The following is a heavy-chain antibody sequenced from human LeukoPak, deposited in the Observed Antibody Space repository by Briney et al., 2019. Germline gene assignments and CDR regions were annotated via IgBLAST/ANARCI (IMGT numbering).Heavy chain of an antibody. CDR2: ISNSSSYI. V-gene: IGHV3-21*01. CDR1: GFTLSSYS. J-gene: IGHJ4*02. CDR3: ARGRSSGWYVSVY. D-gene: IGHD6-19*01. Sequence: GGSLRLSCAASGFTLSSYSMNWVRQAPGKGLEWVSSISNSSSYIYYADSVKGRFTISRDNAKNSLYLQMNSLRAEDTAVYYCARGRSSGWYVSVYWGQGTLVTVSS.